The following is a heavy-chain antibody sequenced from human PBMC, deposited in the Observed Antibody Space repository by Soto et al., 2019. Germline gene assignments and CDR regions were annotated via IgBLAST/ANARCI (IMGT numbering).Heavy chain of an antibody. V-gene: IGHV3-30*18. D-gene: IGHD3-22*01. CDR1: GFTFSSYG. J-gene: IGHJ4*02. CDR3: AKDFPYYYDSSGYFDY. Sequence: GGSLRLSCAASGFTFSSYGMHWVRQAPGKGLEWVAVISYDGSNKYYADSVKGRFTISRDNSKNTLYLQMNSLRAEDTAVYYCAKDFPYYYDSSGYFDYWGQGTLVTVSS. CDR2: ISYDGSNK.